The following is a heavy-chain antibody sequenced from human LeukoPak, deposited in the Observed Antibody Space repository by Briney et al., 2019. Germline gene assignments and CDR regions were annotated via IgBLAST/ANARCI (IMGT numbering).Heavy chain of an antibody. Sequence: ASVKVSCKASGYTFTSYGISWVRQAPGQGLEWMGWISAYNGNTNYAQKLQGRVTMTTDTSTSTAYMELRSLRSDDTAVYYCARDLGYCGGDCYSPISDYWGQGTLVTVSS. CDR3: ARDLGYCGGDCYSPISDY. CDR2: ISAYNGNT. D-gene: IGHD2-21*02. CDR1: GYTFTSYG. V-gene: IGHV1-18*01. J-gene: IGHJ4*02.